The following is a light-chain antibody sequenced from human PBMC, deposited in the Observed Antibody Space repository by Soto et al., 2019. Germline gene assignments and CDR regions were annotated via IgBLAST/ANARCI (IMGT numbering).Light chain of an antibody. V-gene: IGLV4-60*02. Sequence: QSVLTQSSSASASLGSSVKLTCILSSGHNTYIIAWHQQQPGKAPRFLMTLDRSGSYNRGSGVPDRLSGSSSGADRYLTISNLQFEDEGDYYCETWYSNTHKVFGGGTKLTVL. CDR3: ETWYSNTHKV. CDR2: LDRSGSY. CDR1: SGHNTYI. J-gene: IGLJ3*02.